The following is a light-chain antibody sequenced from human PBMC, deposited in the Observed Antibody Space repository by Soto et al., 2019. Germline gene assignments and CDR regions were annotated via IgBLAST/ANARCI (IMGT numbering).Light chain of an antibody. V-gene: IGKV1-5*01. J-gene: IGKJ4*01. Sequence: DIQMTQSPSTLSASVGDRVTITCRASQSISSWLAWYQQKPGKAPKLLIYDASSLESGVPSRFSGSGSGTEFTLTISSLQPDDCATDYCQQYNSYLLTFGGGTKVEIK. CDR2: DAS. CDR1: QSISSW. CDR3: QQYNSYLLT.